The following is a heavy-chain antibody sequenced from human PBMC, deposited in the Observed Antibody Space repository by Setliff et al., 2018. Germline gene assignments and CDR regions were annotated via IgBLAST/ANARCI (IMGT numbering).Heavy chain of an antibody. Sequence: ASVKVSCKASGYTFTSYGISWVRQVPGQGLEWMGWITIYNGNTNYAQKFQDRVSMTTDASTGTAYMELSSLTSDDTAVYYCARAHLPGSGGYFGFDYWGQGTQVTVSS. CDR3: ARAHLPGSGGYFGFDY. V-gene: IGHV1-18*01. CDR2: ITIYNGNT. D-gene: IGHD1-26*01. CDR1: GYTFTSYG. J-gene: IGHJ4*02.